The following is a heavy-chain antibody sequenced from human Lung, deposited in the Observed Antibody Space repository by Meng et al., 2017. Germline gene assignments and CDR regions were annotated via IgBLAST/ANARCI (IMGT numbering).Heavy chain of an antibody. D-gene: IGHD6-19*01. V-gene: IGHV4-4*02. CDR3: VRRTYSSGWYFDY. J-gene: IGHJ4*02. Sequence: QVQLQELGPGLVKPSGTLSLTCGVSGGSISSSNWWSWVRQPPGKGLEWIGEIYHSGGTKYNPSLKSRVTISVDTSKNQFSLRVTSVTAADRAVYYCVRRTYSSGWYFDYWGQGTLVTVSS. CDR1: GGSISSSNW. CDR2: IYHSGGT.